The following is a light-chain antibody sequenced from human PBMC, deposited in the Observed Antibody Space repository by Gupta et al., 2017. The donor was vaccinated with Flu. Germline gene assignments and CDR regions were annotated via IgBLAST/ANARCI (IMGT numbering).Light chain of an antibody. V-gene: IGKV3-15*01. Sequence: SPGERATLSCMASQSVTSNLAWYQHKPGQAPRLLMSGASTRATGLPARFSGSGSGTEFTLTISSLQSEDFAVYYCQQYNNWPRGTFGQGTK. CDR2: GAS. CDR1: QSVTSN. J-gene: IGKJ2*01. CDR3: QQYNNWPRGT.